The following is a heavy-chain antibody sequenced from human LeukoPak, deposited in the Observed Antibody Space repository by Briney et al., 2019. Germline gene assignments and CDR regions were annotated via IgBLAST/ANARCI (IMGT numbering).Heavy chain of an antibody. D-gene: IGHD6-6*01. CDR3: AREIAADRGFDS. Sequence: GGSLRLSCAASGFTFSSYAMSWVRQAPGQGLEWVSVISASGGRTSYADSVKGRFTISRDNGKNALYLQMNSLRAEDTAVYYCAREIAADRGFDSWGQGTLVTVSS. CDR1: GFTFSSYA. CDR2: ISASGGRT. J-gene: IGHJ4*02. V-gene: IGHV3-23*01.